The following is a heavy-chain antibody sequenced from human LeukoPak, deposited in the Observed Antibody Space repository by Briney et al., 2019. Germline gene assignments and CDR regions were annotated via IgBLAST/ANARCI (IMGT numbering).Heavy chain of an antibody. CDR3: ARDTPIWRIVGATGGNDAFDI. CDR2: ITRDGSST. J-gene: IGHJ3*02. CDR1: GFTFSSSW. Sequence: PGGSLRLSCAASGFTFSSSWMHWVRQAPGKGLVWVSRITRDGSSTTYADFVKGRFTTSRDNAKNSLYLQMNSLRAEDTAVYYCARDTPIWRIVGATGGNDAFDIWGQGTMVTVSS. V-gene: IGHV3-74*01. D-gene: IGHD1-26*01.